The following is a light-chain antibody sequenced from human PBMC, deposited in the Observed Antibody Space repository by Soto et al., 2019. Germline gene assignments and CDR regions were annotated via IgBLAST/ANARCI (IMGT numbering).Light chain of an antibody. CDR2: DAS. CDR1: QTITHY. V-gene: IGKV1-39*01. J-gene: IGKJ1*01. Sequence: DIQMTQSPSFLSASVGASVTITCRANQTITHYLNWYQQKPGRAPALLIYDASILQSGVPSRFSGRGSGTDFSLTISSLQLADFATYYCQQSYVLPRTFGQGTKVDIK. CDR3: QQSYVLPRT.